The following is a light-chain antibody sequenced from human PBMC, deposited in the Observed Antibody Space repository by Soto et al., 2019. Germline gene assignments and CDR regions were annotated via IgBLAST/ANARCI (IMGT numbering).Light chain of an antibody. CDR3: QQTYTPPRT. CDR2: DAS. J-gene: IGKJ1*01. Sequence: DILMTQSPSSLSASVGDRVTITCRASQRISSYLNWYQQKPGKAPNLLIWDASTLQSGVPSKISGSRSETDFTLTISSLQPEDFATYYCQQTYTPPRTFGQGTKVDIK. V-gene: IGKV1-39*01. CDR1: QRISSY.